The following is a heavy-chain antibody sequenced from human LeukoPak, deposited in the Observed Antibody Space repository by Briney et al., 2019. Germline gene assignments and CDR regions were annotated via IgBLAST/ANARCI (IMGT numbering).Heavy chain of an antibody. Sequence: ASVKVSGKALVYTFTSYGFGGLRRAPEQGLEGLGWISAYNGNTNYAQKLQGRVTMTTDTSTSTAYMELRSLRSDDTAVYYCAREAFYYYGSGSQPTYMDVWGKGTTVTVSS. CDR3: AREAFYYYGSGSQPTYMDV. J-gene: IGHJ6*03. D-gene: IGHD3-10*01. CDR1: VYTFTSYG. CDR2: ISAYNGNT. V-gene: IGHV1-18*01.